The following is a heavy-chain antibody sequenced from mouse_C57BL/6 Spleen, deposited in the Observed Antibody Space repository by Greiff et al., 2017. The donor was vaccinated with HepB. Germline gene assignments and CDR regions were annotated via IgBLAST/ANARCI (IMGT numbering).Heavy chain of an antibody. CDR3: ARWTTVVAPGYFDV. V-gene: IGHV1-55*01. Sequence: QVQLQQPGAELVKPGASVKMSCKASGYTFTSYWITWVKQRPGQGLEWIGDIYPGSGSTNYNEKFKSKATLTVDTSSSTAYMQLSRLTSEDSAVYYCARWTTVVAPGYFDVWGTGTTVTVSS. D-gene: IGHD1-1*01. J-gene: IGHJ1*03. CDR2: IYPGSGST. CDR1: GYTFTSYW.